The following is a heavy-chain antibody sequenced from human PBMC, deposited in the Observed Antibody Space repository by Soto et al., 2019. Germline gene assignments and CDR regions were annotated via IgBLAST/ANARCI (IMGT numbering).Heavy chain of an antibody. V-gene: IGHV1-69*13. CDR1: GGNFSSYA. D-gene: IGHD6-19*01. Sequence: ASVKVSCKASGGNFSSYAISWVRQAPGQGLEWMGGIIPIFGTANYAQKFQGRVTITADESTRTAYMELSSLRSEDTAVYYCARGDSSGWNNWFDPWGQGTLVTVSS. CDR3: ARGDSSGWNNWFDP. J-gene: IGHJ5*02. CDR2: IIPIFGTA.